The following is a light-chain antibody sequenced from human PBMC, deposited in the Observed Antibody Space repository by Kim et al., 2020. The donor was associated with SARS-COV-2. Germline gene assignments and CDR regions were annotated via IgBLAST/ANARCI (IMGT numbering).Light chain of an antibody. Sequence: SYELTQPPSVSVSPGQTATITCSGDKLGDKYASWYQQKPGQSPVLVIYQDDKRPSRIPARFSGSTSGNTATLTISGTQAMDEADYYCQAWDRIPLFGGGTQLTVL. V-gene: IGLV3-1*01. J-gene: IGLJ2*01. CDR2: QDD. CDR3: QAWDRIPL. CDR1: KLGDKY.